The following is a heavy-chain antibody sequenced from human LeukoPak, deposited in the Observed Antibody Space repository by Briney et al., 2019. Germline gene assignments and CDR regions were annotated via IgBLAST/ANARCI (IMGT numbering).Heavy chain of an antibody. D-gene: IGHD5-12*01. CDR3: ARDVVGMGGYGAYDY. V-gene: IGHV6-1*01. CDR2: IYYRSKWKN. J-gene: IGHJ4*02. CDR1: GDSVSNDRAA. Sequence: SQTLSLTCAISGDSVSNDRAAWHWIRQSPSRGLEWLGRIYYRSKWKNDYALSVKGRISVDADTSKNQFSLHLNSVTPEDTAVYYCARDVVGMGGYGAYDYWGQGTLVTVSS.